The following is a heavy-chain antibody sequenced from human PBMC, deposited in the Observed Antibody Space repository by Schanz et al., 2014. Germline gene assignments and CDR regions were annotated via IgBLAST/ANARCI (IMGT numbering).Heavy chain of an antibody. CDR3: VRSRSGFYFDY. CDR1: GFTFSTFA. CDR2: IKKDGSEK. D-gene: IGHD1-26*01. J-gene: IGHJ4*02. V-gene: IGHV3-7*01. Sequence: EVQLVESGGGLVQPGGSLRLSCSASGFTFSTFAMHWVRQAPGKGLEWVANIKKDGSEKYYVDSVKGRFTISRDNAKRSLFLQMNSLRVEDTAVYYCVRSRSGFYFDYWGQGTLVTVSS.